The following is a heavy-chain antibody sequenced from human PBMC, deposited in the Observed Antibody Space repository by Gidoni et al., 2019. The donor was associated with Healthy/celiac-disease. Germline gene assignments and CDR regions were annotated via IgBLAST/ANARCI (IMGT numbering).Heavy chain of an antibody. CDR1: GGTFSSYA. CDR2: IIPILGIA. Sequence: QVQLVQSGAEVKKPGSSVKVSCKASGGTFSSYAISWVRQAPGQGLEWMGRIIPILGIANYAQKFQGRVTITADKSTSTAYMELSSLRSEDTAVYYCARDGCVWGSCLNRWFDPWGQGTLVTVSS. D-gene: IGHD2-15*01. V-gene: IGHV1-69*04. CDR3: ARDGCVWGSCLNRWFDP. J-gene: IGHJ5*02.